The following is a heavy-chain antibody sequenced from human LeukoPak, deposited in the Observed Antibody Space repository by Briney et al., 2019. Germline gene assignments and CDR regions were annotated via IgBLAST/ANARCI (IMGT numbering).Heavy chain of an antibody. Sequence: GGSLRLSCVASGFSFSSYGMNWVRQAPGKGLEWVSYIGSSATTIYYADSMKGRFTISRDNSKNSLYLQMNSPRAEDTALYYCARGYCSTTSCYNDYWGQGTLVTVSS. V-gene: IGHV3-48*01. CDR2: IGSSATTI. CDR3: ARGYCSTTSCYNDY. CDR1: GFSFSSYG. J-gene: IGHJ4*02. D-gene: IGHD2-2*02.